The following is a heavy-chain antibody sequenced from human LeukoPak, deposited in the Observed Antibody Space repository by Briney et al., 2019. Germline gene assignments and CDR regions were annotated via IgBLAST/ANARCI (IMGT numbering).Heavy chain of an antibody. CDR3: ARISRPLAVDH. J-gene: IGHJ4*02. V-gene: IGHV2-70*04. CDR2: IEWDDDK. CDR1: SFSLQMSGMR. Sequence: SCPALVSPTQNLTLTCTFSSFSLQMSGMRVTWIRQPPGKALEWLAQIEWDDDKFYAASLKTRLTISKDTTKQQVVLTMTNLAPVDTGTYYCARISRPLAVDHWGQGTLVTVSS.